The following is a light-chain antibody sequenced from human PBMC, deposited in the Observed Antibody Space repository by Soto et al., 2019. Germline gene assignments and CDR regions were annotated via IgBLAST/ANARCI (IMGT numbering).Light chain of an antibody. V-gene: IGKV3-20*01. CDR2: VAS. Sequence: EIVLTQSPGTLSLFPGERATLSCRASQSLTTRYLAWYPQKPGQAPRLLIYVASSRATGIPDRFSGSGCGTDFTLTSSGLEPEDFAVYSCERSASSPTFGHGTRLEI. CDR1: QSLTTRY. J-gene: IGKJ5*01. CDR3: ERSASSPT.